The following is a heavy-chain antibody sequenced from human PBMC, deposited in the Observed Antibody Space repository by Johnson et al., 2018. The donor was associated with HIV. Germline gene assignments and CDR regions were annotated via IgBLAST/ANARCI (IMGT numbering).Heavy chain of an antibody. J-gene: IGHJ3*02. CDR1: GFTFSDYY. V-gene: IGHV3-11*04. CDR2: ISGSGGST. CDR3: AGGRIAARPHAFDI. Sequence: VQLVESGGGLVKPGGSLRLSCAASGFTFSDYYMNWIRQAPGKGLEWVSVISGSGGSTYYADSVMGRFTISRDKAKNTLHLQMNSLRAEDTAVYYCAGGRIAARPHAFDIWGQGTMVTVSS. D-gene: IGHD6-6*01.